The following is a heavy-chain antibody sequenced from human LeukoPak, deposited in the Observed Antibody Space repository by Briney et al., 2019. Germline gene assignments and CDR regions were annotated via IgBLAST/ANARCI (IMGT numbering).Heavy chain of an antibody. Sequence: GGSLRLSCAASGFTFSTYAVTWVRQAPGKGLEWVSAISTGGDRAYYADSVKGRFTTSRDNSRNTLYLQLNSLRAEDTAIYYCAVDCSSPSCYGQSAFDIWGQGTMVTVPS. CDR2: ISTGGDRA. D-gene: IGHD2-2*01. J-gene: IGHJ3*02. V-gene: IGHV3-23*01. CDR3: AVDCSSPSCYGQSAFDI. CDR1: GFTFSTYA.